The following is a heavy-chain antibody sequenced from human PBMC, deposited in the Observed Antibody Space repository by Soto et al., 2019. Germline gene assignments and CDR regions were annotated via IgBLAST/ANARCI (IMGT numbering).Heavy chain of an antibody. CDR3: ARAKGVTDYHYYYYYMDV. CDR1: GGSISSYY. Sequence: SETLSLTCTVSGGSISSYYWSWIRQPPGKGLEWIGYIYYSGSTNYNPSLKSRVTISVDTSKNQFSLKLSSVTAADTAVYYCARAKGVTDYHYYYYYMDVWGKGTTVTVSS. CDR2: IYYSGST. J-gene: IGHJ6*03. V-gene: IGHV4-59*01. D-gene: IGHD3-10*01.